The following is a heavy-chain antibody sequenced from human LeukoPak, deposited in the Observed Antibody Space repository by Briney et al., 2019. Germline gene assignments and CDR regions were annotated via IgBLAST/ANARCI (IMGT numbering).Heavy chain of an antibody. V-gene: IGHV1-2*02. D-gene: IGHD3-22*01. CDR2: INPNSGGT. J-gene: IGHJ4*02. Sequence: ASVKVSCKASGYTFTGYYMHWVRQAPGQGLEGMGGINPNSGGTNYAQKFQGRVTMTRDTSISTAYMELSRLRSDDTAVYYCARDRDEYYYDSSGYLYGYWGQGTLVTVSS. CDR1: GYTFTGYY. CDR3: ARDRDEYYYDSSGYLYGY.